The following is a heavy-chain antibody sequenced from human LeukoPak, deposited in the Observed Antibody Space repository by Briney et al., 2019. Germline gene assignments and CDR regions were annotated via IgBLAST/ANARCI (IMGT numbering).Heavy chain of an antibody. Sequence: PGGSLRLSCAASGFTFSSYWMSWVRQAPGKGLEWVANIKQDGSEKYYVDSVKGRFTFSRDNSKNTLYLQMNGLRAEDTAVYYCAKVDWNYDDVGYYYYYVDVWGKGTTVTVSS. D-gene: IGHD1-7*01. CDR1: GFTFSSYW. V-gene: IGHV3-7*01. J-gene: IGHJ6*03. CDR2: IKQDGSEK. CDR3: AKVDWNYDDVGYYYYYVDV.